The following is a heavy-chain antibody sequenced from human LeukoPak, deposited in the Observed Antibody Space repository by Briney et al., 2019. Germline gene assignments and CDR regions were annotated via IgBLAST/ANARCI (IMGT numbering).Heavy chain of an antibody. CDR1: GYTFTSYY. J-gene: IGHJ3*02. D-gene: IGHD6-19*01. CDR2: INPSGGST. Sequence: ASVTVSCTASGYTFTSYYMHWVRQAPGQGLEWMGIINPSGGSTSYAQKFQGRVTMTRDTSTSTVYMELSSLRSEDTAVYYCARDGGGIAVAAPGSDAFDIWGQGTMVTVSS. CDR3: ARDGGGIAVAAPGSDAFDI. V-gene: IGHV1-46*01.